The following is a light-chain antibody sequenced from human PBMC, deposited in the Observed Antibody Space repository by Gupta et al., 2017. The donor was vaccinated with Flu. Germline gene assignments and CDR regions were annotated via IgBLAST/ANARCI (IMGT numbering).Light chain of an antibody. CDR1: QGISSY. V-gene: IGKV1-9*01. Sequence: PSFLSASVGDRVTITCRASQGISSYLAWYQQKPEKAPKLLIYAASTLQSGVPSRFSGSRSRTELTLTSSVLQPEDFATYYCQQLRSYPLTFGGGTKVEIK. J-gene: IGKJ4*01. CDR3: QQLRSYPLT. CDR2: AAS.